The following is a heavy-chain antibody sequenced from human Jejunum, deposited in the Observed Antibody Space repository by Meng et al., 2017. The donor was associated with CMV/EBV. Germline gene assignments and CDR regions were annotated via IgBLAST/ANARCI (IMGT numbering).Heavy chain of an antibody. V-gene: IGHV3-15*01. CDR2: IKSKTDGGTT. CDR3: TTPGATTSY. J-gene: IGHJ4*02. D-gene: IGHD1-26*01. Sequence: CAASGITFPNACMTWVRQAPGKGLEWVGRIKSKTDGGTTDYVAPVNGRFTISRDDPKNTLYLQMNSLITEDTAVYFCTTPGATTSYWGQGTLVTVSS. CDR1: GITFPNAC.